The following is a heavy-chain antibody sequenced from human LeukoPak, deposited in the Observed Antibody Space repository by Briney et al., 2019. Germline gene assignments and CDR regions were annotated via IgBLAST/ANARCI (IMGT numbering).Heavy chain of an antibody. D-gene: IGHD2-15*01. CDR2: ISAYNGDT. Sequence: ASVKVSCKASGYTFTSYGVSWVRQAPGQGLEWMGWISAYNGDTKYAQKLQGRVTITADESTSTAYMELSSLRSEDTAVYYCARAYCSGGSCYSLTYYYYYMDVWGKGTTVTVSS. CDR3: ARAYCSGGSCYSLTYYYYYMDV. CDR1: GYTFTSYG. J-gene: IGHJ6*03. V-gene: IGHV1-18*01.